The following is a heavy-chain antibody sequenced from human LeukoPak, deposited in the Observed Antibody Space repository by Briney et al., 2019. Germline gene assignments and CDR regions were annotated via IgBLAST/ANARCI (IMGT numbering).Heavy chain of an antibody. V-gene: IGHV3-23*01. Sequence: PVGSLRLSCAASGFTFSSYAMSGVRQAPGKGLEWVSAISGSGGSTYYADSVKGRFTISRDNAKNSLFLHMSSLRVEDTAVYYCARESSGIAATDKIDFWGQGTLVTVSS. CDR1: GFTFSSYA. CDR3: ARESSGIAATDKIDF. D-gene: IGHD6-13*01. CDR2: ISGSGGST. J-gene: IGHJ4*02.